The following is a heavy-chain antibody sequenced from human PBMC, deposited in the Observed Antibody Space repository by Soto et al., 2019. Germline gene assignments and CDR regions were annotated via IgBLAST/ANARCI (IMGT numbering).Heavy chain of an antibody. D-gene: IGHD2-8*02. CDR1: GGSISSSSYY. CDR2: IYYSGST. Sequence: PSETLSLTCTVSGGSISSSSYYWGWIRQPPGKGLEWIGSIYYSGSTYYNPSLKSRVTISVDTSKNQFSLKLSSVTAADTAVYYCARLETGATSDDAFDIWGQGTMVTVSS. CDR3: ARLETGATSDDAFDI. J-gene: IGHJ3*02. V-gene: IGHV4-39*01.